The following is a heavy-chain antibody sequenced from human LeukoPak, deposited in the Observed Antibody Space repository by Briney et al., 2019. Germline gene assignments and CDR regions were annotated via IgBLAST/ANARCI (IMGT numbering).Heavy chain of an antibody. CDR1: GGSISSSSYY. Sequence: SETLSLTCTVSGGSISSSSYYWGWIRQPPGKGLEWIGSIYYSGSTYYNPSLKSRVTISVDTSKNQFSLKLSSVTAADTAVYYCASRGDKQYYIDYWGQGTLVTVSS. V-gene: IGHV4-39*01. J-gene: IGHJ4*02. D-gene: IGHD3-16*01. CDR3: ASRGDKQYYIDY. CDR2: IYYSGST.